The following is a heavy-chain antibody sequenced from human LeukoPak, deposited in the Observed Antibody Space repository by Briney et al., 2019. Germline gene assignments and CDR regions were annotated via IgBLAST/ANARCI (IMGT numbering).Heavy chain of an antibody. CDR3: ATDFSPDIVAVEGADYFDN. CDR1: GYTFTTYG. V-gene: IGHV1-18*01. J-gene: IGHJ4*02. Sequence: ASVKVSCKASGYTFTTYGISWVRQAPGLGLEWMGWTSTYNGNTNYAQKVQGRVTLTTDTSTTTAYMELGSLTSDDTAVYYCATDFSPDIVAVEGADYFDNWGQGTLVTVSS. D-gene: IGHD2-15*01. CDR2: TSTYNGNT.